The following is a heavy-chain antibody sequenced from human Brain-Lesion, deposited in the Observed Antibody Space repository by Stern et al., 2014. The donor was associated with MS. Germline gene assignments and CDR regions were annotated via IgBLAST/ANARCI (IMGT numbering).Heavy chain of an antibody. CDR1: GYTFTGSY. D-gene: IGHD3-10*01. Sequence: QVQLVQSGAAVKKPGASVKVSCTASGYTFTGSYMYWVRQAPGQGLEWMGGIKPNSGGTHYAQKFQGRGTMTRDTSITTAYMELSRLRSDDTAVYYCARGYYGSGRPQKGMDVWGQGTTVTVSS. CDR2: IKPNSGGT. V-gene: IGHV1-2*02. J-gene: IGHJ6*02. CDR3: ARGYYGSGRPQKGMDV.